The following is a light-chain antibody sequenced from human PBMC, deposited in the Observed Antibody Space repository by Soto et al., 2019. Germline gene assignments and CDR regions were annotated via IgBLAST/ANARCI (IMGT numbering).Light chain of an antibody. Sequence: DLQMTQSPSSLSASVGDRVTITCRASQAIRNDVGWYQQKPGKDPKRLIYVASRLESVVTSRFSGSGFWTEFTLTISGLQPEDFATYYCLQHNNYPWTFGQGTRVEIK. V-gene: IGKV1-17*01. J-gene: IGKJ1*01. CDR2: VAS. CDR3: LQHNNYPWT. CDR1: QAIRND.